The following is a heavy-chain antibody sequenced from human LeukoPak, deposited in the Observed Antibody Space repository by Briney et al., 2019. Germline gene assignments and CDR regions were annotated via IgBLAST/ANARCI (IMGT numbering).Heavy chain of an antibody. CDR2: ISGSGGST. J-gene: IGHJ5*02. CDR1: GFTFSSYA. CDR3: AKDSSGYSRKNWFDP. Sequence: PPGGSLRLSCAASGFTFSSYAMSWVRQAPGKGLEWVSAISGSGGSTYYADSVKGRFTISRDNSKNTLYLQMNSLRAEDTAVYYCAKDSSGYSRKNWFDPWGQGTLVTVSS. D-gene: IGHD6-13*01. V-gene: IGHV3-23*01.